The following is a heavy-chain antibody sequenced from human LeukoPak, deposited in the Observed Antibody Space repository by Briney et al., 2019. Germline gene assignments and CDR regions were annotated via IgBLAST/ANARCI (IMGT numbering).Heavy chain of an antibody. Sequence: GGSLRLSCAASGFTFSSYSVNWVRQAPGKGLEWVSYISSSSSTIYYADSVKGRFTISRDNSKNTLYLQMNSLRAEDTAVYYCASEEGGIAAAGYAPLDVWGQGTTVTVSS. CDR3: ASEEGGIAAAGYAPLDV. J-gene: IGHJ6*02. D-gene: IGHD6-13*01. CDR2: ISSSSSTI. V-gene: IGHV3-48*01. CDR1: GFTFSSYS.